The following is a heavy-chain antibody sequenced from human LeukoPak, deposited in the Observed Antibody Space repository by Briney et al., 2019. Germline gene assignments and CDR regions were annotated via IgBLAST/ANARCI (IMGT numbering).Heavy chain of an antibody. Sequence: SETLSLTCTVSGGSISGYCWSRIPKPPGKGLEWIAYIYYRGRTSYNPSLKSRGTLSLDTSKTQLSMKLSSVTAGDTAVYYCARTQLSGVVDVWGQGTTVTVSS. CDR2: IYYRGRT. D-gene: IGHD1-1*01. CDR1: GGSISGYC. CDR3: ARTQLSGVVDV. J-gene: IGHJ6*02. V-gene: IGHV4-59*08.